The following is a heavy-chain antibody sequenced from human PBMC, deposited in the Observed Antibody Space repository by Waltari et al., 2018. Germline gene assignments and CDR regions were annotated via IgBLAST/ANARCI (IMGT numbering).Heavy chain of an antibody. J-gene: IGHJ4*02. CDR3: ARAQRGDGYNFGYFDY. Sequence: QVQLQESGPGLVKPSETLSLTCTVSGGSISSSYWSWVRQPPGKGLEWIGHIYYSGSTKYNPSLKSRVTISEDTSKNQFARKLSAVTAADTAVYYCARAQRGDGYNFGYFDYWGQGTLVTVSS. D-gene: IGHD5-12*01. CDR1: GGSISSSY. CDR2: IYYSGST. V-gene: IGHV4-59*01.